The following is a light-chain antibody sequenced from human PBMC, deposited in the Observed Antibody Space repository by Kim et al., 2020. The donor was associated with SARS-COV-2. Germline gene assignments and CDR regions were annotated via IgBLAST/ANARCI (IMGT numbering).Light chain of an antibody. CDR1: QDIFNY. CDR2: DAS. V-gene: IGKV1-33*01. Sequence: DIQMTQSPSSLSASVGDRVTITCQASQDIFNYLNWYQQKPGKAPKLLIYDASNLATGVPSRFSGSGSVTDFTFTISSLQPEDIATYYCQQYDNFPPTFGGGTKVDIK. CDR3: QQYDNFPPT. J-gene: IGKJ4*01.